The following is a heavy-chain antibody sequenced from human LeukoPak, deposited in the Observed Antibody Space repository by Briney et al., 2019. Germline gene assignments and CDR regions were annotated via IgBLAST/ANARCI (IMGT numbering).Heavy chain of an antibody. Sequence: PSETLSLTCTVSGGSISSYYWSWIRQPPGKGLEWIGYIYYSGSTNYNPSLKSRVTISVDTSKNQFSLKLSSVTAADTAVYYCARHSYYYGMDVWGQGTTVTVSS. V-gene: IGHV4-59*08. CDR2: IYYSGST. CDR3: ARHSYYYGMDV. CDR1: GGSISSYY. J-gene: IGHJ6*02.